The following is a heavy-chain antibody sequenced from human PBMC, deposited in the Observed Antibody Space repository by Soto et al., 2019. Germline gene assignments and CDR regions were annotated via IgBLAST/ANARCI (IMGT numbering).Heavy chain of an antibody. CDR3: AKGETARGPSCPLD. Sequence: PGGAPRLSPAAPGFTLCSYSISRVRPAPGKGLEWVSAISGSGGSTYYADSVKGRFTISRDNSKNTLYLQMNSLRAEDTAVYYCAKGETARGPSCPLDWGQGTLVTVSS. V-gene: IGHV3-23*01. J-gene: IGHJ4*02. D-gene: IGHD6-6*01. CDR2: ISGSGGST. CDR1: GFTLCSYS.